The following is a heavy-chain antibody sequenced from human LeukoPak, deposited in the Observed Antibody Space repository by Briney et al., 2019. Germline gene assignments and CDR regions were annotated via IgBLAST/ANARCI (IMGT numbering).Heavy chain of an antibody. CDR2: IIGSAANT. CDR3: AKYTSGTSYRGLDQ. Sequence: GGSLRLSCGASGLTVSSYAMSWVRQAPGKGLEWVSTIIGSAANTYYADSVKGRFTISSDDSKNTVYLQMNSLRAEDTAVYSCAKYTSGTSYRGLDQWGHGTLVTVSS. D-gene: IGHD3-10*01. CDR1: GLTVSSYA. V-gene: IGHV3-23*01. J-gene: IGHJ4*01.